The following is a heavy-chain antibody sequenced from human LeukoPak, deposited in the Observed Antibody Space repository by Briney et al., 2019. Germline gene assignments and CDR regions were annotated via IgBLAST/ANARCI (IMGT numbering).Heavy chain of an antibody. V-gene: IGHV4-31*03. CDR3: AREDPQTTVPEGMDV. J-gene: IGHJ6*02. CDR2: IYYSGTT. D-gene: IGHD4-17*01. Sequence: SQTLSLTCTVSGGSISSGGYYWSWIRQHPGKGLEWIGYIYYSGTTNYNPSLKSRVTISVDTSKNQFSLQLRSVTAADTAVYHCAREDPQTTVPEGMDVWGQGTTVTVSS. CDR1: GGSISSGGYY.